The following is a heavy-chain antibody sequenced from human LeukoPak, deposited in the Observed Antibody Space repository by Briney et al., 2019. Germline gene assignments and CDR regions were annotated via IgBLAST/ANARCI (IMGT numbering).Heavy chain of an antibody. CDR1: GFTFSSYS. CDR2: ISSSSSYI. J-gene: IGHJ6*02. CDR3: AREEISITIWGEIRNYYGMDV. V-gene: IGHV3-21*01. Sequence: GGSLRLSCAASGFTFSSYSMNWVRQAPGKGLEWVSSISSSSSYIYYADSVKGRFTISRDNAKNSLYLQMNSLRAEDTAVYYCAREEISITIWGEIRNYYGMDVWGQGTTVTVSS. D-gene: IGHD3-3*01.